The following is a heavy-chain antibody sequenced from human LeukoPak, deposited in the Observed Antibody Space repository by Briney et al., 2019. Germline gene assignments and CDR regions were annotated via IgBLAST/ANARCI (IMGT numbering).Heavy chain of an antibody. Sequence: SSETLSLTCTVSGGSISSYYWSWIRQPAGKGLEWIGRIYTSGSTNYNPSLKSRVTMSVDTSKNQFSLKLSSVTAADTAVYYCGRSTVDRWLVDYFDYWGQGTLVTVSS. CDR1: GGSISSYY. V-gene: IGHV4-4*07. J-gene: IGHJ4*02. D-gene: IGHD6-19*01. CDR2: IYTSGST. CDR3: GRSTVDRWLVDYFDY.